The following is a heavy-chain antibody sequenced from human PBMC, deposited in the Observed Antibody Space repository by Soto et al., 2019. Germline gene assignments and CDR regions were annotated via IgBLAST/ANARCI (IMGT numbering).Heavy chain of an antibody. Sequence: QVQLVESGGGVVQPGGSLRLSCTASGFTFSTYGMHWVRQAPGKGLEWVAVIWFDGSNKYYGDSVKGRFTISRDNSKNTLYLQMNSLRAEDTAVYYCARGPTGVYYGMDVWGQGTTVTVSS. D-gene: IGHD3-3*01. CDR2: IWFDGSNK. CDR3: ARGPTGVYYGMDV. V-gene: IGHV3-33*01. CDR1: GFTFSTYG. J-gene: IGHJ6*02.